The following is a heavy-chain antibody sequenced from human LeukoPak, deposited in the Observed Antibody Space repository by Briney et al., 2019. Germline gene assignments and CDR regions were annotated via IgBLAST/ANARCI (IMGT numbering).Heavy chain of an antibody. J-gene: IGHJ3*02. CDR2: IKPDATEK. CDR3: ARGVWSSRNAFDI. Sequence: GGSLRLSCAASGSSFTTSWMSWVRQAPGKGLEWVANIKPDATEKHYVDSVRGRFTISRDNAQNSLSLEMSSLRAEDTAVYYCARGVWSSRNAFDIWGQGTMVTVSS. V-gene: IGHV3-7*01. D-gene: IGHD1-14*01. CDR1: GSSFTTSW.